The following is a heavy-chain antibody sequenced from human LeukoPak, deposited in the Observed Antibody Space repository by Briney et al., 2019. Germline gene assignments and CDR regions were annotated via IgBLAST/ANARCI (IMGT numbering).Heavy chain of an antibody. D-gene: IGHD2-2*02. CDR2: VYTSENTQNSAST. CDR3: ARGDCSSTSCYTRRYWFDP. Sequence: SETLSLTCSVSGGSVSGFYWSWIRQPAGKGLEWIGRVYTSENTQNSASTNYNPSLKSRVTISVDTSKNQFSLKLSSVTAADTAVYYCARGDCSSTSCYTRRYWFDPWGQGTLVTVSS. V-gene: IGHV4-4*07. CDR1: GGSVSGFY. J-gene: IGHJ5*02.